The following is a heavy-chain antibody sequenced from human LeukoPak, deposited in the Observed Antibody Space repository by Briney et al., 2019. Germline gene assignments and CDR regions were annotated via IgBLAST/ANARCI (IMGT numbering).Heavy chain of an antibody. CDR3: ARGLDYVILTGYYRYWYFYL. Sequence: SHPLSLTCTVSVDPISNGDYYWRRVPQQRGRGGVWIGYIYYSGSSYYNPCRKSRVTISVDTSKNQFSLKLSSVTAAGTGVYYCARGLDYVILTGYYRYWYFYLWGRGTLVTVSS. CDR2: IYYSGSS. V-gene: IGHV4-31*03. CDR1: VDPISNGDYY. J-gene: IGHJ2*01. D-gene: IGHD3-9*01.